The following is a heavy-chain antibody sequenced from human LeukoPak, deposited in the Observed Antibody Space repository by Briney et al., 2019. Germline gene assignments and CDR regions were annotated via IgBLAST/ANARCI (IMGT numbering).Heavy chain of an antibody. D-gene: IGHD6-13*01. V-gene: IGHV1-18*01. CDR1: GYTFTSYG. CDR3: ARVSRIAAAGSFDY. J-gene: IGHJ4*02. CDR2: ISAYNGNT. Sequence: ASVKVSCKASGYTFTSYGISWVRQAPGQGLEWMGWISAYNGNTNYAQKLQGRVTMTTDTSTSTAYMELRSLRSDDTAVYYCARVSRIAAAGSFDYWGQGTLVTVSS.